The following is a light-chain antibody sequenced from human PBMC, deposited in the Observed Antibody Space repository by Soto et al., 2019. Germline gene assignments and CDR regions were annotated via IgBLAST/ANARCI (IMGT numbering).Light chain of an antibody. Sequence: QSVLTQPASVSGSPGQSITISCTGTSSDIGGHNFVSWFQQHPGTAPKLIIYDVSNRPSGVSNRFSGSKSGNTASLIISGLQAEDEADYYCSSYTSAIPRIFGGGTQLTVL. CDR1: SSDIGGHNF. V-gene: IGLV2-14*01. CDR3: SSYTSAIPRI. J-gene: IGLJ2*01. CDR2: DVS.